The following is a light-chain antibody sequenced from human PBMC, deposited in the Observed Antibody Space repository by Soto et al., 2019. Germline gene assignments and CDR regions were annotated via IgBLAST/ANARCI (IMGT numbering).Light chain of an antibody. J-gene: IGKJ3*01. CDR1: QSISRY. CDR3: QQSYSIPCT. V-gene: IGKV1-39*01. Sequence: IQMTQSPSSLSASLGDRVTITCRSSQSISRYLNWYQQKPGKAPKLLIYAASSFQSGVPSRFSGSGSGTDFTLSISSLQPEDFATYYCQQSYSIPCTFGPGTKVDIK. CDR2: AAS.